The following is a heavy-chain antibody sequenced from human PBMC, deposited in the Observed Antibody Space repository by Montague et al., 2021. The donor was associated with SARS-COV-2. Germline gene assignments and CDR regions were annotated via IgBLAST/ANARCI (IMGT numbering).Heavy chain of an antibody. CDR3: ARGNTWEGYSYGFDY. Sequence: SETLSLTCTVSGGSISSYYWSWIRQPPGKGLEWIGYIYYSGSTNYNPFLKSRVTISVDTSKNQFSLKLSSVTAADTAVYYCARGNTWEGYSYGFDYWGQGTLVTVSS. CDR1: GGSISSYY. CDR2: IYYSGST. J-gene: IGHJ4*02. V-gene: IGHV4-59*01. D-gene: IGHD5-18*01.